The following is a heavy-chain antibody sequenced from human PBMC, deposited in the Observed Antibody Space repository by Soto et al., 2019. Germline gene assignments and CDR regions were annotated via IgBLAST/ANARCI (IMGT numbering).Heavy chain of an antibody. Sequence: PGGSLRLSCEGSGFIFSDYEMNWVRQAPGKGLEWIAYISAGGSRIHYADSVKGRFTISRDNAKNSLFLQTNSLRGEDTAVYYCARDYSRGDFDYWGQGTLVTVSS. D-gene: IGHD2-15*01. CDR1: GFIFSDYE. CDR2: ISAGGSRI. CDR3: ARDYSRGDFDY. J-gene: IGHJ4*02. V-gene: IGHV3-48*03.